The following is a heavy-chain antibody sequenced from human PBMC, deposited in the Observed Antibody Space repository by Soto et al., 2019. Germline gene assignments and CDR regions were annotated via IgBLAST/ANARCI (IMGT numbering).Heavy chain of an antibody. Sequence: SETLSLTCTVSGGSISRGGYYWSWIRQHPGKGLEWIGYIYYSGSTYYNPSLKSRVTISVDTSKNQFSLKLSSVTAADTAVYYCARDLDYGGFDYWGQGTLVTVSS. CDR3: ARDLDYGGFDY. D-gene: IGHD4-17*01. CDR2: IYYSGST. CDR1: GGSISRGGYY. J-gene: IGHJ4*02. V-gene: IGHV4-31*03.